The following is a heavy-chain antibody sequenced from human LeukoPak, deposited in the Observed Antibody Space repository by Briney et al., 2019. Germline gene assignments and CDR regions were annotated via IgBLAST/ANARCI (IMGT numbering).Heavy chain of an antibody. CDR2: IYYSGST. D-gene: IGHD1-26*01. CDR1: GGSISSSSYY. V-gene: IGHV4-39*07. CDR3: ARERHSAEGGQLLDV. Sequence: KPSETLSLTCTLSGGSISSSSYYWGWIRQPPGKGLECVGSIYYSGSTYYNPSLKSRVTISVDTSKNQFSQKLSSVTAADTAVYYCARERHSAEGGQLLDVWGKGTTVTVSS. J-gene: IGHJ6*04.